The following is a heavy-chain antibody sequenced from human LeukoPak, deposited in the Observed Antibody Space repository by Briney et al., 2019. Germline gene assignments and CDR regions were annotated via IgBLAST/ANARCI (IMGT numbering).Heavy chain of an antibody. CDR3: AREGYDILTGYIYYYYGMDV. V-gene: IGHV1-69*13. J-gene: IGHJ6*02. CDR1: GGTFSSYA. Sequence: GASVKVSCTASGGTFSSYAISWVRQAPGQGLEWMGGIIPIFGTANYAQKFQGRVTITADESTSTAYMELSSLRSEDTAVYYCAREGYDILTGYIYYYYGMDVWGQGTTVTVSS. D-gene: IGHD3-9*01. CDR2: IIPIFGTA.